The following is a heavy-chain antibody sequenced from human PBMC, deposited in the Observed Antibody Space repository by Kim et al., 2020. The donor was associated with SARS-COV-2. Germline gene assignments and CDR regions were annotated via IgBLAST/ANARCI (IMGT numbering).Heavy chain of an antibody. Sequence: SETLSLTCTVAGGSISSYYWSWIRQPPGKGLEWIGYIYYSGSTNYNPSLKSRVTISVDTSKNQFSLKLSSVTAADTAAYYCARHLVALTDYYYYMDVWGKGTTVTVSS. CDR2: IYYSGST. CDR3: ARHLVALTDYYYYMDV. D-gene: IGHD2-15*01. V-gene: IGHV4-59*08. CDR1: GGSISSYY. J-gene: IGHJ6*03.